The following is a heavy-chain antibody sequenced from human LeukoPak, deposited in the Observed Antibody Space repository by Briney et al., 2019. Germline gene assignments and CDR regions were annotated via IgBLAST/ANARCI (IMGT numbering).Heavy chain of an antibody. J-gene: IGHJ4*02. CDR1: GYSISSGYY. V-gene: IGHV4-38-2*02. D-gene: IGHD3-9*01. CDR2: IYHSGST. Sequence: KSSEALSLTCTVSGYSISSGYYWGWIRQPPGKGLEWIGSIYHSGSTYYNPSLKSRVTISVDTSKNQFSLKLSSVTAADTAVYYCARENRQPLYYDILTGYPPFDCWGQGTLVSVSS. CDR3: ARENRQPLYYDILTGYPPFDC.